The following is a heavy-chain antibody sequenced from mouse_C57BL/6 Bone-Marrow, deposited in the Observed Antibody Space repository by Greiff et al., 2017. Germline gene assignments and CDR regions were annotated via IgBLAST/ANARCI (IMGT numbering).Heavy chain of an antibody. CDR2: INPGSGGT. CDR3: ARTKSYGNYAMDY. V-gene: IGHV1-54*01. J-gene: IGHJ4*01. Sequence: QVQLQQSGAELVRPGTSVKVSCKASGYAFTNYLIEWVKQRPGQGLEWIGVINPGSGGTNYNEKFKGKATLTADKSSSTAYMQLSSLTSEDSAVXFCARTKSYGNYAMDYWGQGTSVTVSS. D-gene: IGHD1-1*01. CDR1: GYAFTNYL.